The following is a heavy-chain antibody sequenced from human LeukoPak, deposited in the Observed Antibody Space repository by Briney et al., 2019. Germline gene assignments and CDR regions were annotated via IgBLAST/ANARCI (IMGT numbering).Heavy chain of an antibody. Sequence: ASVKVSCKASGYIFTNYGITWVRQAPGQGLEWMGWISGYNGNTKYAQKRQGRVTMTTDTSTSTAYMELRSLRSDDTAVYYCARVAPHRRLTSGWYYFDYWGQGTLVTVSS. CDR1: GYIFTNYG. CDR2: ISGYNGNT. J-gene: IGHJ4*02. D-gene: IGHD6-19*01. V-gene: IGHV1-18*01. CDR3: ARVAPHRRLTSGWYYFDY.